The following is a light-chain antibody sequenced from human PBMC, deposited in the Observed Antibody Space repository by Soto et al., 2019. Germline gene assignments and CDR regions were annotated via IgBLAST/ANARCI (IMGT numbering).Light chain of an antibody. Sequence: QSVLTQPPSVSGAPGQRVTISCTGSSSNIGAGYAVHWYRQLPGTAPKLLISDNTNRPSGVPDRFSASKSGTTASLAITGLQAEDEAEYYCQSYDNSHDWDVIFGGGTKLTVL. CDR2: DNT. V-gene: IGLV1-40*01. CDR3: QSYDNSHDWDVI. CDR1: SSNIGAGYA. J-gene: IGLJ2*01.